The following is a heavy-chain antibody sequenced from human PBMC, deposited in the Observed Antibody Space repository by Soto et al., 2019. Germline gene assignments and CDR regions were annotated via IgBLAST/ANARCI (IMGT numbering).Heavy chain of an antibody. CDR3: ARGYRGLLWWKHFDY. Sequence: SETLSLTCAVYGGSFSGYYWSWIRQPPGKGLEWIGEINHSGSTNYNPSLKSRVTISVDTSKNQFSLKLSSVTAADTAVYYCARGYRGLLWWKHFDYWGQGTLVTVSS. J-gene: IGHJ4*02. D-gene: IGHD2-21*01. CDR2: INHSGST. CDR1: GGSFSGYY. V-gene: IGHV4-34*01.